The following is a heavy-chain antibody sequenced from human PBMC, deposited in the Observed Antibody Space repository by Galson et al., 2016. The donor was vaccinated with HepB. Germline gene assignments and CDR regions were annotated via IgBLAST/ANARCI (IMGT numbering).Heavy chain of an antibody. Sequence: SLRLSCAASGFSLRRHAAYWVRLAPGRGLHWLATMSNDGNREYYSESVRGRSTISRDNANNVFFLQMNSLRTDDTAVYYCARDNYDSMTGYDGAGMDVWGQGTTVTVAS. J-gene: IGHJ6*02. D-gene: IGHD3-9*01. V-gene: IGHV3-30*03. CDR1: GFSLRRHA. CDR2: MSNDGNRE. CDR3: ARDNYDSMTGYDGAGMDV.